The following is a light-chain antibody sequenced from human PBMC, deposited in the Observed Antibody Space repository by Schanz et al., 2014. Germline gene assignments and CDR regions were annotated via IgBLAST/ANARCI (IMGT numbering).Light chain of an antibody. Sequence: EIVMTQSPATLSVSPGERATLSCRASQSVSSNLAWYQQKRGQAPRLLIYTASTRATGIPARFSGSGSGTEFTLTISSLEPEDFAVYYCQQRGSWPLTFGGGTKVEIK. CDR2: TAS. CDR1: QSVSSN. J-gene: IGKJ4*01. CDR3: QQRGSWPLT. V-gene: IGKV3-15*01.